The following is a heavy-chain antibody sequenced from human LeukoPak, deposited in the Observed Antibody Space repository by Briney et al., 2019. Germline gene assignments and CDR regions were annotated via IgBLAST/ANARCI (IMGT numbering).Heavy chain of an antibody. V-gene: IGHV3-23*01. CDR1: GFTFSSYA. CDR2: ISGSGGST. J-gene: IGHJ4*02. D-gene: IGHD6-6*01. CDR3: ARINSSSSPHFDY. Sequence: GGSLRLSCAASGFTFSSYAMSWVRQAPGKGLEWVSGISGSGGSTSYADSVKGRFTLSRDNSKNTLYLQMNSLRAEDTAVYYCARINSSSSPHFDYWGQGTLVTVSS.